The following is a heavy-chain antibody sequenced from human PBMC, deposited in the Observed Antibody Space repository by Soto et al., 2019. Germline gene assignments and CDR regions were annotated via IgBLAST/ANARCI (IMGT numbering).Heavy chain of an antibody. V-gene: IGHV4-59*01. D-gene: IGHD5-18*01. J-gene: IGHJ4*02. CDR1: GGSISNYY. Sequence: QVQLQESGPGLVKPSETLSLTCTVSGGSISNYYWSWIRQPPGKGLEWIGYIYGTGSTNYNPSPKSRVTCSADTSKNQVSLKLSSVTAADTAVYYCARDHPHSYGIYYFDYWGQGTLVTVSS. CDR3: ARDHPHSYGIYYFDY. CDR2: IYGTGST.